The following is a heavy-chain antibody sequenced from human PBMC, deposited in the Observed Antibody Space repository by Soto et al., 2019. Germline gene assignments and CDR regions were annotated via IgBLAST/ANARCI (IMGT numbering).Heavy chain of an antibody. V-gene: IGHV3-30-3*01. CDR3: ARDTYSSSRKYYYGMDV. J-gene: IGHJ6*02. D-gene: IGHD6-13*01. Sequence: SLRPSCAASGFTFSSYAMHWVLQAPGKGLEWVAVISYDGSNKYYADSVKGRFTISRDNSKNALYLQMNSLRAEDTAVYYCARDTYSSSRKYYYGMDVWGQGTTVTVSS. CDR1: GFTFSSYA. CDR2: ISYDGSNK.